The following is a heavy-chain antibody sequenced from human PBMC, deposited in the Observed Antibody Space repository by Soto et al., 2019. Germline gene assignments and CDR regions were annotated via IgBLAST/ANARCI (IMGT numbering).Heavy chain of an antibody. D-gene: IGHD6-19*01. CDR1: VVSISSSSYY. J-gene: IGHJ6*02. V-gene: IGHV4-39*01. CDR3: ARQGQWMMGYYYYGMEV. CDR2: IYYSGST. Sequence: KASETLSLTCTFSVVSISSSSYYCGWIRQPPGKGLEWIGSIYYSGSTYYNPSLKSRVTIPVDTSKNQFSLKLSSVTAADTAVYYCARQGQWMMGYYYYGMEVWGQGTTVTVSS.